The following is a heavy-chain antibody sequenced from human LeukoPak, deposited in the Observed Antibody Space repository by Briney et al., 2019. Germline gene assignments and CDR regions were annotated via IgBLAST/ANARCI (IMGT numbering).Heavy chain of an antibody. CDR1: GGTFSSYA. CDR3: ARDGWDSSHSLDS. D-gene: IGHD3-22*01. V-gene: IGHV1-18*01. CDR2: ISAYNGNT. J-gene: IGHJ5*02. Sequence: ASVKVSCKASGGTFSSYAISWVRQAPGQGLGWMGWISAYNGNTNYAQKLQGRVTMTTDTSTSTAYMELRSLRSDDTAVYYCARDGWDSSHSLDSWGQGTLVTVSS.